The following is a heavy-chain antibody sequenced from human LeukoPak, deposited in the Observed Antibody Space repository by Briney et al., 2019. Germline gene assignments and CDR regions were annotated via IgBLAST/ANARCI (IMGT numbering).Heavy chain of an antibody. V-gene: IGHV6-1*01. CDR1: GDSVSSKNSA. D-gene: IGHD6-19*01. CDR2: TYYRSKWYN. CDR3: ARDFGTTGWHTFDC. J-gene: IGHJ4*02. Sequence: SQTLSLTCAVSGDSVSSKNSAWIWITQSPWRGLEWLGRTYYRSKWYNDYAESMEGRMTISQDTSKNQYSLHLNSVTPDDTAVYYCARDFGTTGWHTFDCWGQGTLVTVSS.